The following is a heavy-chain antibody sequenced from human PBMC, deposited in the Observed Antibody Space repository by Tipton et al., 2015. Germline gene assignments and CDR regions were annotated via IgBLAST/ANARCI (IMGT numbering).Heavy chain of an antibody. D-gene: IGHD6-19*01. CDR3: ALPAHPYSSGPFDY. J-gene: IGHJ4*02. V-gene: IGHV5-51*01. Sequence: QSGAEVKKPGETLKISCEGSGYSFASYWIGWVRQMPGKGLEWMGIIYPDDSDTRYSPSFQGQVTISADKSISTAYPQWSSLKASDTAMYYCALPAHPYSSGPFDYWGQGTLVTASS. CDR2: IYPDDSDT. CDR1: GYSFASYW.